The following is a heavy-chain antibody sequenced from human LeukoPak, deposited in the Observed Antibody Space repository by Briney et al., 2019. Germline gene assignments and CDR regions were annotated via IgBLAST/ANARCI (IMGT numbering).Heavy chain of an antibody. CDR2: ISSSSSAI. J-gene: IGHJ4*02. CDR1: GFTFSSYS. CDR3: ARVIGSYGDSAY. V-gene: IGHV3-48*04. D-gene: IGHD1-26*01. Sequence: PGGSLRLSCAASGFTFSSYSMNWVRQAPGKGLECVSYISSSSSAIYYADSVKGRFTISRDNAENSLYLQMNSLRAEDTAVYYCARVIGSYGDSAYWGQGTLVTVSS.